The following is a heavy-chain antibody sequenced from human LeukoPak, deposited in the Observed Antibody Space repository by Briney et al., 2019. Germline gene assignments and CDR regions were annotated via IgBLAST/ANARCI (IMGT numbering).Heavy chain of an antibody. J-gene: IGHJ5*02. CDR1: GASISSGGYY. D-gene: IGHD4-11*01. CDR3: ARTSTITTAFDP. Sequence: PSQTLSLTXTVSGASISSGGYYWSWLRQPAGKGLEWVGRVYTGGSTDYNPSLESRVTISVDTSKNQFSLRLTSVTAADTAVYYCARTSTITTAFDPWGQGTLVTVSS. CDR2: VYTGGST. V-gene: IGHV4-61*02.